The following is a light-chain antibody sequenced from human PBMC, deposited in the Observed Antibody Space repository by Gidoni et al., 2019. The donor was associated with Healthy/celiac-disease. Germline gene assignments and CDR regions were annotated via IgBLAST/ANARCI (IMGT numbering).Light chain of an antibody. CDR1: QDISSH. V-gene: IGKV1-9*01. Sequence: DIQLTQSPSFLSASVGDRVTITCRTSQDISSHIAWYQQKPGKAPKLLIYYAFILQSGVPSRFSGSGSGTEFSLTISSLQPGDFATYYCQQANSNLALTFGGGTKVDI. CDR3: QQANSNLALT. J-gene: IGKJ4*01. CDR2: YAF.